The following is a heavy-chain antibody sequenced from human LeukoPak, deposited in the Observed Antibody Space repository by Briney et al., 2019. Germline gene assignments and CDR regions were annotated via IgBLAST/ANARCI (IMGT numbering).Heavy chain of an antibody. Sequence: QSGGSLRLSCAASGFTFSSYGMHWVRQAPGKGLEWVAVIWDDGSNKYYADSVKGRFTISRDNSKNTLYLQMISLRAEDTAVYYCARDRVNGLRSSGAGGYWGQGTLVTVSS. CDR2: IWDDGSNK. CDR3: ARDRVNGLRSSGAGGY. V-gene: IGHV3-33*01. D-gene: IGHD3-22*01. CDR1: GFTFSSYG. J-gene: IGHJ4*02.